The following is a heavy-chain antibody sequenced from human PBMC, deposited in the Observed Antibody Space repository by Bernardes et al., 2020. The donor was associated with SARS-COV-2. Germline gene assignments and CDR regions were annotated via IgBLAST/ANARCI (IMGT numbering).Heavy chain of an antibody. CDR2: ISCSGGNT. V-gene: IGHV3-23*01. D-gene: IGHD3-22*01. Sequence: GGSLRLSCAASGFTFSSYVMNRVRQGPGMGLEWVSGISCSGGNTYYADSVKGRFTISRDNSKNTLYLQMNSLRAEDTAVYYCAKDPGLIMVKGLTMTAIPGYFQNWGQGTPVTVSS. CDR1: GFTFSSYV. J-gene: IGHJ1*01. CDR3: AKDPGLIMVKGLTMTAIPGYFQN.